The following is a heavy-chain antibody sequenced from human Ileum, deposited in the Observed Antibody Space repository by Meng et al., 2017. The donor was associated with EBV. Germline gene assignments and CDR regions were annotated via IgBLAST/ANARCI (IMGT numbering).Heavy chain of an antibody. V-gene: IGHV3-74*01. CDR3: SRDLAGPYDD. CDR1: GFPFSHYW. CDR2: TNEDGGFT. J-gene: IGHJ4*02. Sequence: EVLPVQSGGALVHPGGSLRLSCATSGFPFSHYWMHWVRQVPGKGLVWVSRTNEDGGFTTYADSVRGRFTISRDNTKNILYLQMDSLRAEDTAVYFCSRDLAGPYDDWGQGTLVTVSS.